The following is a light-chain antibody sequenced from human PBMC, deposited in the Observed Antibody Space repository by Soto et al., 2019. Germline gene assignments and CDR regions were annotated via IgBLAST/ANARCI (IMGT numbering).Light chain of an antibody. CDR2: DAS. CDR1: QSVSSY. V-gene: IGKV3-11*01. CDR3: QQRSNWPPWT. J-gene: IGKJ1*01. Sequence: EIVLTQSPATLSLPPGERSTLACSASQSVSSYLAWYQQKPGQAPRLLIYDASNRATGIPARFSGSGSGTDFTLTISRLEPEDFAVYYCQQRSNWPPWTFGQGTKVDIK.